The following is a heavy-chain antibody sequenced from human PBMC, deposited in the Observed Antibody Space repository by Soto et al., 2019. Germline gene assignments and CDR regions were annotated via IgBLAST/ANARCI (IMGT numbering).Heavy chain of an antibody. Sequence: EVQLVESGGGLVQPGRSLRLSCAASGFTFDDYAMHWVRQAPGKGLEWVSGISWNSGSIGYADSVKGRFTISRDNAKNSLYLQMNSLRAEDTALYYCAKDGDYDWSRRFGHFQHWGQGTLVTVSS. J-gene: IGHJ1*01. CDR3: AKDGDYDWSRRFGHFQH. CDR1: GFTFDDYA. CDR2: ISWNSGSI. D-gene: IGHD4-17*01. V-gene: IGHV3-9*01.